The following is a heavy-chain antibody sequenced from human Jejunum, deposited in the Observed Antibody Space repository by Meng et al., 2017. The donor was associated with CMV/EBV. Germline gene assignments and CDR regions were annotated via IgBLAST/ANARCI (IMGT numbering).Heavy chain of an antibody. CDR3: TRADSSNYGTLFDY. CDR2: IRGKAHSYAT. D-gene: IGHD4-11*01. Sequence: FTFSGSAVHWVRQAYGKGLEWVGRIRGKAHSYATAYTASVKGRFTISRDDSKNTAYLEMNSLKTEDTAVYYCTRADSSNYGTLFDYWGQGTLVTVSS. J-gene: IGHJ4*02. V-gene: IGHV3-73*01. CDR1: FTFSGSA.